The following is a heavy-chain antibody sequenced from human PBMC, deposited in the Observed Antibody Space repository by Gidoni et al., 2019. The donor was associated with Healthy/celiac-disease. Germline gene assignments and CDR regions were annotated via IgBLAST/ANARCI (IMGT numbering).Heavy chain of an antibody. V-gene: IGHV1-58*01. Sequence: QMQLVQSGPEVKKPGTSVKVSCKASGFTFTSSAVQWVRQARGQRLEWIGWIVVGSGNTNDAQKVQERVTITRDMSTSTAYMELSSLRSEDTAVYYGAAVAYCGGDCYPFFDYWGQGTLVTVSS. CDR2: IVVGSGNT. CDR1: GFTFTSSA. D-gene: IGHD2-21*02. J-gene: IGHJ4*02. CDR3: AAVAYCGGDCYPFFDY.